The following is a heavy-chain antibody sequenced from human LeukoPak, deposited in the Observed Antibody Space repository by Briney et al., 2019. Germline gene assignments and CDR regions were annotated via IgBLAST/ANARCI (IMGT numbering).Heavy chain of an antibody. CDR3: AREIPVCSGGSCYGNYYYYYMDV. D-gene: IGHD2-15*01. CDR2: IYTSGST. J-gene: IGHJ6*03. Sequence: SETLSLTCTISGASIDSYYWSWIRQPAGKGLEWIGRIYTSGSTNYNPSLKSRVTISVDTSKNQFSLKLSSVTAADTAVYYCAREIPVCSGGSCYGNYYYYYMDVWGKGTTVTISS. V-gene: IGHV4-4*07. CDR1: GASIDSYY.